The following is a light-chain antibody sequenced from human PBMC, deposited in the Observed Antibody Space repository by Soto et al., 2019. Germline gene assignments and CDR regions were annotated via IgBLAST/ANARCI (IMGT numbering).Light chain of an antibody. CDR2: GDN. J-gene: IGLJ1*01. CDR1: SSNIGAEYD. Sequence: QSVLAQPPSVSGAPGQRVAISCTGSSSNIGAEYDVHWYQQLPGTAPKRLIYGDNNRPSGVPDRFSGSKSGTSASLAITGLQPEDEADYYCQSYDSSLTTLVFGTGTKVT. CDR3: QSYDSSLTTLV. V-gene: IGLV1-40*01.